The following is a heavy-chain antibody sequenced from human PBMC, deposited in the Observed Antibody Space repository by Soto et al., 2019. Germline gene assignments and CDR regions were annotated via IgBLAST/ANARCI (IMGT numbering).Heavy chain of an antibody. D-gene: IGHD6-19*01. CDR1: GGSISSGGYY. J-gene: IGHJ4*02. V-gene: IGHV4-31*03. CDR3: ARARNSSGWYSY. Sequence: PSETLSLTCTVSGGSISSGGYYWSWIRQHPGKGLEWIGYIYYSGSTYYNPSLKSRVTISVDTSKNQFSLKLSSVTAADTAVYYCARARNSSGWYSYWGQGTLVTVSS. CDR2: IYYSGST.